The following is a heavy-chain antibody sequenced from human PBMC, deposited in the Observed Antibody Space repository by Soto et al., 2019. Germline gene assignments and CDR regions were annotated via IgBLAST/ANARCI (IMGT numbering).Heavy chain of an antibody. CDR3: ARDSGPLPYYYYGMDV. V-gene: IGHV4-31*03. CDR1: GGSISSGGYY. CDR2: IYYSGST. Sequence: SETLSLTCTVSGGSISSGGYYWSWIRQHPGKGLEWIGYIYYSGSTYYNPSLKSRVTISVDTSENQFSLKLSSVTAADTAVYYCARDSGPLPYYYYGMDVWGQGTTVTVSS. J-gene: IGHJ6*02.